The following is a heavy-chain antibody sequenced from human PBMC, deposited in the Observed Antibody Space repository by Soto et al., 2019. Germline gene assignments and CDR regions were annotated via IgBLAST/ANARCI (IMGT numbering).Heavy chain of an antibody. V-gene: IGHV4-4*02. CDR2: IYHSGST. J-gene: IGHJ5*02. Sequence: SETLSLTCAVSGGSISSSNWWSWVRQPPGKGLEWIGEIYHSGSTNYNPSLKSRVTISVDKSKNQFSLKLSSVTAADTAVYYCAIIEYSSSYNWFDPWGQGTLVTVSS. CDR1: GGSISSSNW. D-gene: IGHD6-6*01. CDR3: AIIEYSSSYNWFDP.